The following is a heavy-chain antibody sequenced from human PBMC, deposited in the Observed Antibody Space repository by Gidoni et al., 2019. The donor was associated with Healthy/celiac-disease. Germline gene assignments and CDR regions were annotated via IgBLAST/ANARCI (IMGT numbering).Heavy chain of an antibody. CDR2: INHSGST. CDR3: ARVEGITMVRGVIPY. V-gene: IGHV4-34*01. J-gene: IGHJ4*02. Sequence: QVQLQQWGAGLLKPSESPSLTCSVYGGSFSGYYWSWIRQPPGKGLEWIGEINHSGSTNYNPSLKSRVTISVDTSKNQFSLKLSSVTAADTAVYYCARVEGITMVRGVIPYWGQGTLVTVSS. D-gene: IGHD3-10*01. CDR1: GGSFSGYY.